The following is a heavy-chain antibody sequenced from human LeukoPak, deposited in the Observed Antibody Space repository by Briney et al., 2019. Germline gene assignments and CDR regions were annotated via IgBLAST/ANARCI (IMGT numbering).Heavy chain of an antibody. J-gene: IGHJ4*02. CDR3: ARARRASGSPYYFDY. CDR2: IIPIFGTA. Sequence: SVKVSCKASGGTFSSYAISWVRQAPGQGLEWMGGIIPIFGTANYAQKFQGRVTITADESTSTAYMELSSLRSEDTAVYYCARARRASGSPYYFDYWGQGTLVTVSS. CDR1: GGTFSSYA. D-gene: IGHD1-26*01. V-gene: IGHV1-69*01.